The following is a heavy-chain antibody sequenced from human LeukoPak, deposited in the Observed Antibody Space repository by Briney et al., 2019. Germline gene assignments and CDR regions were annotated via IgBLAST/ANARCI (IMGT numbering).Heavy chain of an antibody. D-gene: IGHD3-22*01. CDR3: ARANGSGYYPDAFDI. CDR1: GGSISTYY. V-gene: IGHV4-4*07. Sequence: PSETLSLTCTVSGGSISTYYWSWIRQPAGKGLEWIGRIYISGSTNYNPSLKSRVTMSVDTSKNQFSLRLTSVTAADTAVYYCARANGSGYYPDAFDIWGQGTMVTVSS. J-gene: IGHJ3*02. CDR2: IYISGST.